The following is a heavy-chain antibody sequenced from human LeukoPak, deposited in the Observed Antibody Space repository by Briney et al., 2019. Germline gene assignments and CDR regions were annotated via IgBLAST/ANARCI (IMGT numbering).Heavy chain of an antibody. CDR1: GGSISTSNYY. Sequence: SETLSLTCTVSGGSISTSNYYWGWIRQPPRRGLEWIGSISYSGTSYNPSLNTRLTISVDTSKDDFSLNLRAVSAADTAVYYCARRTSIPVGAIDYWGQGTLVTVSS. D-gene: IGHD3-3*01. V-gene: IGHV4-39*01. J-gene: IGHJ4*02. CDR2: ISYSGT. CDR3: ARRTSIPVGAIDY.